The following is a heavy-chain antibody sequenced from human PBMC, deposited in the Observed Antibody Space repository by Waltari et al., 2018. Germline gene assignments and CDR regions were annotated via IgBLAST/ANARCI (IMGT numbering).Heavy chain of an antibody. CDR2: IIPIFGTA. D-gene: IGHD1-26*01. CDR3: ARGLVGAITISYYFDY. J-gene: IGHJ4*02. Sequence: QVQLVQSGAEVKKPGSSVKVSCKASGGTFSSYAISWVRQAPGQGLEWMGGIIPIFGTANYAQKFQGRVTITADESMSTAYMELSSLRSEDTAVYYCARGLVGAITISYYFDYWGQGTLVTVSS. CDR1: GGTFSSYA. V-gene: IGHV1-69*13.